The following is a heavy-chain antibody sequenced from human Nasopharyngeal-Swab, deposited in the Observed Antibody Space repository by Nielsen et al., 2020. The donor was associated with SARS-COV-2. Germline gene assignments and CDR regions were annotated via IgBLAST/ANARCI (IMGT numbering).Heavy chain of an antibody. Sequence: GESLKISCAASGFTFSSYNMNWVRQAPGKGLEWVSSISSSSSYIYYADSVKGRFTISRDNTKKSLYLQMNSLRAEDTAVYYCARLGTESYHYYSLDVWGQGTTVTVSS. CDR1: GFTFSSYN. V-gene: IGHV3-21*01. CDR3: ARLGTESYHYYSLDV. CDR2: ISSSSSYI. J-gene: IGHJ6*02. D-gene: IGHD1-1*01.